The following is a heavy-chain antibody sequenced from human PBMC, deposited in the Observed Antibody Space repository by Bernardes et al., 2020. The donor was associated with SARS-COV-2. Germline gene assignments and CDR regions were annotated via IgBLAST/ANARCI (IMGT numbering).Heavy chain of an antibody. D-gene: IGHD1-26*01. Sequence: GGSLRLSCAASGFSFSGSAMHWVRQASGKGLEWVGRLRSKANSYATTYAASVKGRFTISRDDSINTAYLQMNSLKTEDTAVYYCTSGSYQLSTSGYWGQGTLVTVSS. J-gene: IGHJ4*02. CDR3: TSGSYQLSTSGY. CDR2: LRSKANSYAT. V-gene: IGHV3-73*01. CDR1: GFSFSGSA.